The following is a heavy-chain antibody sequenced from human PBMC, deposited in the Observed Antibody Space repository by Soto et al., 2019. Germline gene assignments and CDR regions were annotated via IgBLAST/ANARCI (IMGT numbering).Heavy chain of an antibody. V-gene: IGHV3-48*01. J-gene: IGHJ4*02. CDR3: VRDYPANVRGISFDY. Sequence: EVQLVESGGGLVQPGGSLRLSCAAAGFTFGDYGMNWVRQAPGKGLEGVSYIRGSSSPIYYTDPVRGRFTISRDNAKNSLYLQMDSLRAEDTAVYYCVRDYPANVRGISFDYWGPGTLVTVSS. CDR2: IRGSSSPI. CDR1: GFTFGDYG. D-gene: IGHD3-10*02.